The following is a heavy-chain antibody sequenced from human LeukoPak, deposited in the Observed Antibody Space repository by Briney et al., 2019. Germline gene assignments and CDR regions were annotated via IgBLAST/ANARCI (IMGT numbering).Heavy chain of an antibody. V-gene: IGHV4-59*12. CDR2: IYYSGST. J-gene: IGHJ4*02. CDR1: GGSISHYY. D-gene: IGHD3-16*01. CDR3: AREVSSGLGY. Sequence: SETLSLTCTVSGGSISHYYWSWIRQPPGKGLEWIGYIYYSGSTNYNPSLKSRVTISVDTSKNQFSLKLSSVTAADTAVYYCAREVSSGLGYWGQGTLVTVSS.